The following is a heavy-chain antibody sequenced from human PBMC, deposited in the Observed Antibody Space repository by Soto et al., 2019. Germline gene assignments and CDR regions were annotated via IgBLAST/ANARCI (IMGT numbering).Heavy chain of an antibody. Sequence: ASVKVSCKVSGYTLTELSMHWVRQAPGKGLERMGGFDPEDGETIYAQKFQGRVTMTEDTSTDTAYMELSSLRSEDTAVYYCATERYCSRGSCYEGPNWDAFDIWGQGTMVTVSS. CDR3: ATERYCSRGSCYEGPNWDAFDI. CDR1: GYTLTELS. CDR2: FDPEDGET. V-gene: IGHV1-24*01. D-gene: IGHD2-15*01. J-gene: IGHJ3*02.